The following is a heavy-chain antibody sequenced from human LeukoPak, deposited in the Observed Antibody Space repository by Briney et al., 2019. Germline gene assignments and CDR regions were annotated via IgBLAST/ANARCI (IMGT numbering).Heavy chain of an antibody. CDR3: ARSCRILDIVATIRARLGGNGFDI. D-gene: IGHD5-12*01. J-gene: IGHJ3*02. Sequence: GSLRLSCAASGFTFTNYWMNWVRQPPGKGLEWIGSIYHSGSTYYNPSLKSRVTIAVETSKNQFSLKLSSVTAADKAVYYCARSCRILDIVATIRARLGGNGFDIWGQGTMVTVSS. V-gene: IGHV4-38-2*01. CDR2: IYHSGST. CDR1: GFTFTNYW.